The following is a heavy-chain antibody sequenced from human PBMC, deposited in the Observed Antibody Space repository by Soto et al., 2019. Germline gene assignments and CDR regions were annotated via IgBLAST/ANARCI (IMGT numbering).Heavy chain of an antibody. CDR3: AKDWYEDY. CDR2: INSAGST. Sequence: EVHLLESGGGLVQPGGSLRLSCAASGFTFATYAMTWVHQAPGKGLEWVSVINSAGSTYYADFAKGRFTISRDNSKNTLYLQMSSLRAEDTAVYYCAKDWYEDYWGQGTLVTVSS. J-gene: IGHJ4*02. CDR1: GFTFATYA. V-gene: IGHV3-23*01. D-gene: IGHD6-13*01.